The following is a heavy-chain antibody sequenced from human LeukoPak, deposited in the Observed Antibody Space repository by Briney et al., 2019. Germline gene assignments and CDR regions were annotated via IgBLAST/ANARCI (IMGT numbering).Heavy chain of an antibody. CDR2: IYYSGST. CDR3: ARQYNWNDEGFDP. CDR1: GGSISSSSYY. V-gene: IGHV4-39*01. Sequence: SETLSLTCTVSGGSISSSSYYWGWIRQPPGKGLGWLGSIYYSGSTYYNPSLKSRVTISVDTSKNQFSLTLSSVTAADTAVYYCARQYNWNDEGFDPWGQGTLVTVSS. D-gene: IGHD1-20*01. J-gene: IGHJ5*02.